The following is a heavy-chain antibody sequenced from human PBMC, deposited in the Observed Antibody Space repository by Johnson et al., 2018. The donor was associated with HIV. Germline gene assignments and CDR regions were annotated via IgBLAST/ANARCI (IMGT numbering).Heavy chain of an antibody. Sequence: QVQLVESGGGVVQPGRSLRLSCAASGFTFSSYAMHWVRQAPGKGLEWVAVISSDGSNKYYADSVKGRFTISSNNSKNTLYLQMNSLTAEDTAVYYCARYGISFVGATTVKWAFDIWGQGTMVTVSS. V-gene: IGHV3-30-3*01. D-gene: IGHD1-26*01. CDR3: ARYGISFVGATTVKWAFDI. CDR2: ISSDGSNK. J-gene: IGHJ3*02. CDR1: GFTFSSYA.